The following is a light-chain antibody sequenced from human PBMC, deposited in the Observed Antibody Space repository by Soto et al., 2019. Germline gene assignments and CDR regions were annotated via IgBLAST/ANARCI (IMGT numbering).Light chain of an antibody. J-gene: IGKJ2*03. CDR2: GAS. Sequence: EIVMTQSPATLSVSPGERATLSCRASQSVSSNLAWYQQKPGQAPRLLVYGASTRATGIPARFSGSGSGTQFTLTISSLQSEDFAIYFCQQSYITLYSFGQGTNLEIK. CDR1: QSVSSN. CDR3: QQSYITLYS. V-gene: IGKV3-15*01.